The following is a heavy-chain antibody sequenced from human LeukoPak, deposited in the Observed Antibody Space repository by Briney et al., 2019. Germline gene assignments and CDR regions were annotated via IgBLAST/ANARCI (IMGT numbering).Heavy chain of an antibody. CDR2: ISGSGGST. CDR3: AKHYYYGSGSCLDY. V-gene: IGHV3-23*01. Sequence: GGSLRLSCAASGFTFSSYAMSWVRQAPGKGLEWVSGISGSGGSTDYADSVKGRFTISRDISKNTVYLQVSSLRAEDTAIYYCAKHYYYGSGSCLDYWGQGTLVTVSS. J-gene: IGHJ4*02. CDR1: GFTFSSYA. D-gene: IGHD3-10*01.